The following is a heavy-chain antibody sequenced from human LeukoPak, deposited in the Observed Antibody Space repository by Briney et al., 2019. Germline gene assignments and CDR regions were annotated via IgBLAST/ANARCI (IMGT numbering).Heavy chain of an antibody. Sequence: ASVKVSCKASGYTFTGYYLHWVRQAPGQGLEWIGRINPNSGGTNYAQKFHGRVTATRDTSINTAYMELSRLISDDTAFYYCAREVGVVAHQGGWFDPWGQGTLVTVSS. CDR3: AREVGVVAHQGGWFDP. CDR1: GYTFTGYY. J-gene: IGHJ5*02. V-gene: IGHV1-2*02. CDR2: INPNSGGT. D-gene: IGHD2-2*01.